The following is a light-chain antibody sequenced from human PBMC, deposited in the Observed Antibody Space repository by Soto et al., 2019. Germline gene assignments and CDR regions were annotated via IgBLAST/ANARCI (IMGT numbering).Light chain of an antibody. V-gene: IGKV3-11*01. CDR3: HQRSKWPRT. J-gene: IGKJ1*01. CDR1: QSVSSY. Sequence: EIVLTQSPANLSLSPGERATLSCRASQSVSSYLAWYQQKPGQAPRLLIYDASNRATGIPDRFSGSGSGTDFTLTISSLEPEDFALYYCHQRSKWPRTFGQGTKVEI. CDR2: DAS.